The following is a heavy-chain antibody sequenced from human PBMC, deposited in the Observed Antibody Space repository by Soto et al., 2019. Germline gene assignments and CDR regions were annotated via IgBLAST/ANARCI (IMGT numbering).Heavy chain of an antibody. CDR2: IYYSGST. J-gene: IGHJ3*02. Sequence: SLTCTVSGGSISSYYWSWIRQPPGKGLEWIGYIYYSGSTNYNPSLKSRVTISVDTSKNQFSLKLSSVTAADTAVYYCARGTNAVVTGNAFDIWGQGTMVTVSS. V-gene: IGHV4-59*01. CDR1: GGSISSYY. CDR3: ARGTNAVVTGNAFDI. D-gene: IGHD2-21*02.